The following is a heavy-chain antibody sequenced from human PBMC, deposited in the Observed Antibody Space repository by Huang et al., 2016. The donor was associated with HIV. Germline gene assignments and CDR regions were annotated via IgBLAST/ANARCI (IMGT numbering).Heavy chain of an antibody. CDR1: GFNFRKFG. CDR2: ISYDETNI. D-gene: IGHD3-10*01. CDR3: AGSVGEGWFDP. Sequence: QEQLVESGGGVVQPGRSLRLSCAASGFNFRKFGMHWVRQAPGKGLECVAVISYDETNIYHADSVKGRFTISRDNSKNTLYLQMNSLRAEDTAVYYCAGSVGEGWFDPWGQGTLVIVSS. V-gene: IGHV3-30*03. J-gene: IGHJ5*02.